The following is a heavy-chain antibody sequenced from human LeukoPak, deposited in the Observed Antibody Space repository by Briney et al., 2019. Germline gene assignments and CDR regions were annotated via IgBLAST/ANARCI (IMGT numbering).Heavy chain of an antibody. D-gene: IGHD4-11*01. Sequence: PSETLSLTCTVSGGSIRNSNYYWGWVRQPPGEGLEGIARAYYTGSTNYKPSLRSRVIMSVDTSKNQFSLMMSSVTAADTAIYYCARHAGSYYTYNFDSWGQGALVTVSS. V-gene: IGHV4-39*01. J-gene: IGHJ4*02. CDR2: AYYTGST. CDR3: ARHAGSYYTYNFDS. CDR1: GGSIRNSNYY.